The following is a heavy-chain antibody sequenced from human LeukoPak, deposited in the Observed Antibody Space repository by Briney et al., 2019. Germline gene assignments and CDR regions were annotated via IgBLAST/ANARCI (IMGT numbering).Heavy chain of an antibody. V-gene: IGHV3-23*01. CDR3: AKRVQYSSSSGGYFDY. Sequence: GGSLRLSCAASGFTFSSYAMSWVRQAPGKGLERVSAISDGGGSTYYADSVKGRFTISRDNSKNTLYLQMNSLRAEDTAVYYCAKRVQYSSSSGGYFDYWGQGTLVTVSS. D-gene: IGHD6-6*01. CDR1: GFTFSSYA. J-gene: IGHJ4*02. CDR2: ISDGGGST.